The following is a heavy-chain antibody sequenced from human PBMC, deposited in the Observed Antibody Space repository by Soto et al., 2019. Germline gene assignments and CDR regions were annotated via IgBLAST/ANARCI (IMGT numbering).Heavy chain of an antibody. CDR1: GFTFSDYY. CDR3: ASDRRGGMATPPDAFDI. Sequence: GGSLRLSCAASGFTFSDYYMSWIRQAPGKGLEWVAYISSSSSYTNYADSVKGRFTISRDNAKNSLYLQMNSLRAEEPAVYYCASDRRGGMATPPDAFDIWGQGTMVTVSS. D-gene: IGHD3-10*01. V-gene: IGHV3-11*05. J-gene: IGHJ3*02. CDR2: ISSSSSYT.